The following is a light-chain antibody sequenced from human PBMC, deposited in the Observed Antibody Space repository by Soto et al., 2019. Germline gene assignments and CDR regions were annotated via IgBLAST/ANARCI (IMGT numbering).Light chain of an antibody. CDR2: GVS. J-gene: IGKJ2*01. V-gene: IGKV3-20*01. CDR3: QQYGRSPYT. CDR1: QSVSSSN. Sequence: EIVLTQSPGILSLSPGERATLSCRASQSVSSSNLAWYQQKPGQAPRLLIDGVSSRATGIPARFSGSGSGTDFTLTISRLEPEDFVVYYCQQYGRSPYTFGQGTKLEIK.